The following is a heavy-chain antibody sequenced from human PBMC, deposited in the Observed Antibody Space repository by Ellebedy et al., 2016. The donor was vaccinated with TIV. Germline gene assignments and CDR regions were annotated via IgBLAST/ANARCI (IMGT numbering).Heavy chain of an antibody. CDR3: AGEFRYDFWRGPLDH. J-gene: IGHJ4*02. D-gene: IGHD3-3*01. CDR2: IYYTGST. CDR1: LGSISRHY. V-gene: IGHV4-59*11. Sequence: SETLSLXXTVSLGSISRHYWTRIRQPPGKGLEWIGDIYYTGSTSYSPSLTGRVTISIDTPKNPLSLKVTSVTAADTAVYYCAGEFRYDFWRGPLDHWGQGTLVTVSS.